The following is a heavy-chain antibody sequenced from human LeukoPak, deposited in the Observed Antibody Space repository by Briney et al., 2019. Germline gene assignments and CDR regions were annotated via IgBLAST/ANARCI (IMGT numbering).Heavy chain of an antibody. Sequence: GGSLRLSCAASEFTFNNYAMNWVRQAPGKGLEWVSAISGSGGSTYYADSVKGRFTISRDNAKNSLYLQMNSLRAEDTAVYYCARDLIAGGGSPWGQGTLVTVSS. V-gene: IGHV3-23*01. J-gene: IGHJ5*02. CDR3: ARDLIAGGGSP. D-gene: IGHD2-15*01. CDR1: EFTFNNYA. CDR2: ISGSGGST.